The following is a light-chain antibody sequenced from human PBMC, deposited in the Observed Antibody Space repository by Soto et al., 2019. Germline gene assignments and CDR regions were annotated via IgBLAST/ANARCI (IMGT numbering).Light chain of an antibody. V-gene: IGKV1-39*01. J-gene: IGKJ1*01. Sequence: DIQMTQPPSPLSASVGDRVTITCRASQSISSYLNWYQQKPGKAPKLLIYAASSLQSGVPSRFSGSGSGTDFTLTISSLQPEDFATYYCQQSYSTPRTFGQGTKVDIK. CDR1: QSISSY. CDR3: QQSYSTPRT. CDR2: AAS.